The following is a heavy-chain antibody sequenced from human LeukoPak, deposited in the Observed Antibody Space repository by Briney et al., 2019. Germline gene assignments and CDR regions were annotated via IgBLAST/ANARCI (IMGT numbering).Heavy chain of an antibody. D-gene: IGHD4-17*01. CDR1: GFTFSSYA. J-gene: IGHJ4*02. CDR2: ISYDGSNK. V-gene: IGHV3-30*04. Sequence: GGSLILSCAASGFTFSSYAMHWVRQAPGKGLEWVAVISYDGSNKYYADSVKGRFTISRDNSKNTLYLQMNSLRAEDTAVYYCARDDSTALDYWGQGTLVTVSS. CDR3: ARDDSTALDY.